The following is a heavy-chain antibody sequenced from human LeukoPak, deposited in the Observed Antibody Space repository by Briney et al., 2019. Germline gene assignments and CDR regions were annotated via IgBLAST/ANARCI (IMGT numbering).Heavy chain of an antibody. V-gene: IGHV3-23*01. D-gene: IGHD6-13*01. CDR1: GFTFSSYA. CDR2: ITGSSAST. J-gene: IGHJ3*02. Sequence: GESLRLSCAASGFTFSSYAMSWVRQAPGKGLEWVSSITGSSASTYYADSVKGRFTISRDNSKNTLYLQMNSLRAEDTAVYYCARDRYSSSWFDIWGQGTKVTVFS. CDR3: ARDRYSSSWFDI.